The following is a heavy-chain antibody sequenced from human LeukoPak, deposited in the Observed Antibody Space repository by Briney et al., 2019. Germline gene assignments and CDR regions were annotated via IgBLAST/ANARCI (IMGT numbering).Heavy chain of an antibody. CDR1: GFTFSSYS. V-gene: IGHV4-59*12. Sequence: PGGSLRLSCAASGFTFSSYSMNWVRQAPGKGLEWIGYIYYSGSTNYKSSLKSRVTISVDTSKNQFSLKLSSVTAADAAVYYCAKSNGYGLIDIWGQGTMVTVSS. J-gene: IGHJ3*02. CDR3: AKSNGYGLIDI. D-gene: IGHD3-22*01. CDR2: IYYSGST.